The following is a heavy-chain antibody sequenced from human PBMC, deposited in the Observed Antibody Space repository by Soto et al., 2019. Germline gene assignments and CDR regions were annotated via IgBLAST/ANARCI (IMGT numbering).Heavy chain of an antibody. CDR1: GDSVSSNSTA. Sequence: SQTLSLTCALSGDSVSSNSTAWNWIRQSPSRGLEWLGRTYDMAKWFNDYAVSVRSRIIINPDTAKMQLSLQMNSLTPEFTAVYYSARYRGWCAASSNYNYCYWLDVWGQGITVTVSS. CDR2: TYDMAKWFN. D-gene: IGHD2-8*02. V-gene: IGHV6-1*01. J-gene: IGHJ6*02. CDR3: ARYRGWCAASSNYNYCYWLDV.